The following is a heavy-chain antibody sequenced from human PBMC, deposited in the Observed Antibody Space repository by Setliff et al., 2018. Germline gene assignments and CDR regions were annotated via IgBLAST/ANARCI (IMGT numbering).Heavy chain of an antibody. D-gene: IGHD3-22*01. Sequence: PSETLSLTCAVSGYSISTGFYWGWIRQSPVKGLEWIGSLSDGGSAYYSPSLKSRASISLDASKNQFALKLTSATAADTAVYYCARDPHYDPTYSLPGHAFDFWGQGIMVTVSS. J-gene: IGHJ3*01. CDR1: GYSISTGFY. CDR3: ARDPHYDPTYSLPGHAFDF. CDR2: LSDGGSA. V-gene: IGHV4-38-2*02.